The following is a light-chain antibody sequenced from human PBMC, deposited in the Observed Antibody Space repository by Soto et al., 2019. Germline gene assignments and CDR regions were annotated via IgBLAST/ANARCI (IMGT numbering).Light chain of an antibody. V-gene: IGKV3D-15*01. J-gene: IGKJ2*01. Sequence: ENVMTQSPATLYVSPGERATLSCRASQTVSSNLAWYQQKPGQAPRLLIYGVSTRATGIPARFSGSGSGTEFTLTISSLQSEDFAVYYCHQYNNWPFTFGQGTKVDI. CDR2: GVS. CDR3: HQYNNWPFT. CDR1: QTVSSN.